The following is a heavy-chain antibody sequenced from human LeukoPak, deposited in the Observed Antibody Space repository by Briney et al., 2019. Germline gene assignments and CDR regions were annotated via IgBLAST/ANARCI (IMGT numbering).Heavy chain of an antibody. D-gene: IGHD3-3*01. CDR3: AKGDGPCYDFWSGPPRHHWFDP. V-gene: IGHV3-23*01. J-gene: IGHJ5*02. CDR2: ISGSGGST. Sequence: GGSLRLSCAASGFTFSSYEMNWVRQAPGKGLEWVSAISGSGGSTYYADSVKGRFTISRDNSKNTLYLQMNSLRAEDTAVYYCAKGDGPCYDFWSGPPRHHWFDPWGQGTLVTVSS. CDR1: GFTFSSYE.